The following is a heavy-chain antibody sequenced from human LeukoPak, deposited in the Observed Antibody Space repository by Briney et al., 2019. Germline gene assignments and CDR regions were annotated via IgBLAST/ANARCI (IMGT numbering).Heavy chain of an antibody. CDR3: ARGLNPFVVVVAAPTYNWFDP. D-gene: IGHD2-15*01. J-gene: IGHJ5*02. CDR1: GGSISGYY. V-gene: IGHV4-59*01. CDR2: IYYSGST. Sequence: SETLSLTCTVSGGSISGYYWSWIRQPPGKGLEWIGYIYYSGSTNYNPSLKSRVTISVDTSKNQFSLKLSSVTAADTAVYYCARGLNPFVVVVAAPTYNWFDPWGQGTLVTVSS.